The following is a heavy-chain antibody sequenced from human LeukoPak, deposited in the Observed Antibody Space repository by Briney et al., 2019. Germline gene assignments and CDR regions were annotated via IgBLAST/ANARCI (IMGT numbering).Heavy chain of an antibody. Sequence: GGSLRLSCAASGFTFSSYGVSWVRQAPGKGLEWVSGISGSGHRTYYADSVKGRFTISRDNSKSTLYLQMNRLSAEDTAIYYCARDPCGSTTCYLKSWGQGTLVTVSS. D-gene: IGHD2-2*01. CDR1: GFTFSSYG. J-gene: IGHJ5*02. CDR2: ISGSGHRT. V-gene: IGHV3-23*01. CDR3: ARDPCGSTTCYLKS.